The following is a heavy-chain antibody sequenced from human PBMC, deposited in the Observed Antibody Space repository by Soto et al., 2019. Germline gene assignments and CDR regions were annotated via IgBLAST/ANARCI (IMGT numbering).Heavy chain of an antibody. CDR2: IYYSGST. V-gene: IGHV4-59*08. J-gene: IGHJ6*02. CDR3: ARWMYNWNDYYYGMDV. CDR1: GGSISSYY. D-gene: IGHD1-1*01. Sequence: SETLSLTCTVSGGSISSYYWSWIRQPPGKGLEWIGYIYYSGSTNYNPSLKSRVTISVDTSKNQFSLKLSSVTAADTAVYYCARWMYNWNDYYYGMDVWGQGTTVTVSS.